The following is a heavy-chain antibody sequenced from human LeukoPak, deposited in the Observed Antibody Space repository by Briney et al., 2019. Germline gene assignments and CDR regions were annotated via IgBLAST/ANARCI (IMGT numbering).Heavy chain of an antibody. CDR1: GFTVSSNF. V-gene: IGHV3-66*02. CDR3: ARLDSGSLDY. J-gene: IGHJ4*02. D-gene: IGHD1-26*01. Sequence: GGSLRLSCAASGFTVSSNFMSWVRQAPGKGLEWVSVIYSGGSTYYADSVKGRFTISRDNSKNTLYLQMNSLRAEDTAVYYCARLDSGSLDYWGQGTLVAVSS. CDR2: IYSGGST.